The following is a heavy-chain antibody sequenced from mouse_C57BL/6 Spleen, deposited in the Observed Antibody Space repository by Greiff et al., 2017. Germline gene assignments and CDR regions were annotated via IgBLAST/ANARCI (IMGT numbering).Heavy chain of an antibody. CDR2: ISSGGSST. D-gene: IGHD1-2*01. CDR1: GFTFSSYG. V-gene: IGHV5-6*01. J-gene: IGHJ4*01. CDR3: ARQYGPYAMDY. Sequence: EVKLQESGGDLVKPGGSLKLSCAASGFTFSSYGMSWVRQTPDKRLEWVATISSGGSSTYYPDSVKGRFTISRDNAKNTLYLQMSSLKSEDTAMYYCARQYGPYAMDYWGQGTSVTVSS.